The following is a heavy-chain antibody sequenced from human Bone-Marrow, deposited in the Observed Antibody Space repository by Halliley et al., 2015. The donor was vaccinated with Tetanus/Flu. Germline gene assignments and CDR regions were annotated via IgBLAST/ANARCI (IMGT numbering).Heavy chain of an antibody. D-gene: IGHD5-12*01. CDR2: MFYSGSS. J-gene: IGHJ4*02. V-gene: IGHV4-31*02. CDR3: AGALDVGILDY. Sequence: LQWLCSMFYSGSSYYNPSLKSRVPISIDTSKNQFSRKLTSVTAADTAVYYCAGALDVGILDYWGQGTLVTVSS.